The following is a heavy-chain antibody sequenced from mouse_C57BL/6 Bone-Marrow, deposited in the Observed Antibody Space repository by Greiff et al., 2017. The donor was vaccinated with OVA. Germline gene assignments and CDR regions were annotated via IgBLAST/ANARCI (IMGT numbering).Heavy chain of an antibody. D-gene: IGHD1-1*02. J-gene: IGHJ2*01. V-gene: IGHV1-19*01. CDR1: GYTFTDYY. CDR2: INPYNGGT. CDR3: ARLGGYYVDY. Sequence: VQLKESGPVLVKPGASVKMSCKASGYTFTDYYMNWVKQSHGKSLEWIGVINPYNGGTSYNQKFKGKATLTVDKSSSTAYMELNSLTSEDSAVYYCARLGGYYVDYWGQGTTLTVSS.